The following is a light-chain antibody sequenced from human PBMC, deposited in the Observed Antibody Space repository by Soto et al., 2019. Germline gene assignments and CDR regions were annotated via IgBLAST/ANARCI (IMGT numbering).Light chain of an antibody. V-gene: IGLV2-14*03. CDR3: SSYATSNTLL. CDR1: SSDVGAFNF. Sequence: QPASVSGSPGQSITISCTGTSSDVGAFNFVSWYQQHPGKAPKLIIYDVSNRPSGVSDRFSGSKSGDTASLAISGLQTEDEADYYCSSYATSNTLLFGGGTKLTVL. J-gene: IGLJ2*01. CDR2: DVS.